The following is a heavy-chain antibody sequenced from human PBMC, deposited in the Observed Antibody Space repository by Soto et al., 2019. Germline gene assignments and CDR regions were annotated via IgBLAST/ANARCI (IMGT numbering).Heavy chain of an antibody. CDR2: IDPSDSYT. CDR1: GYSFTGYW. J-gene: IGHJ6*02. CDR3: ARQRQTGTHYYYYGMDV. Sequence: SLKISCKGSGYSFTGYWISWVRQMPGKGLEWMGRIDPSDSYTNYSPSFQGHVTISADKSISTAYLQWSSLKASDTAMYYCARQRQTGTHYYYYGMDVWGQGTTVTVSS. D-gene: IGHD1-1*01. V-gene: IGHV5-10-1*01.